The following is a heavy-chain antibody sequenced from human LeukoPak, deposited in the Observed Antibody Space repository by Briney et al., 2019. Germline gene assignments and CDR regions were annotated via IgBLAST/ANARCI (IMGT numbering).Heavy chain of an antibody. CDR3: ARDLRVRGALYYFDY. J-gene: IGHJ4*02. CDR2: IYSGGST. Sequence: EGSLRLSCAASGFTVSSNYMSWVRQAPGKGLEWVSVIYSGGSTYYADSVKGRFTISRDNSKNTLYLQMNSLRAEDTAVYYCARDLRVRGALYYFDYWGQGTLVTVSS. V-gene: IGHV3-53*01. CDR1: GFTVSSNY. D-gene: IGHD3-10*01.